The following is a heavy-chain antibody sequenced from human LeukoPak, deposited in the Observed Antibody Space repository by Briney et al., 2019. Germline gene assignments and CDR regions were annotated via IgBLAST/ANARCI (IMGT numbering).Heavy chain of an antibody. CDR2: ISPNSGGT. CDR3: ARDPPSRNYYDSSGYYLDY. V-gene: IGHV1-2*02. CDR1: GYTFTDYY. D-gene: IGHD3-22*01. J-gene: IGHJ4*02. Sequence: VASVKVSCKASGYTFTDYYMHWVRQAPGQGLEWMGWISPNSGGTNYAQKFQGRVTMTRDTSISTAYMELSRLRSDDTAVYYCARDPPSRNYYDSSGYYLDYWGQGTLVTVSS.